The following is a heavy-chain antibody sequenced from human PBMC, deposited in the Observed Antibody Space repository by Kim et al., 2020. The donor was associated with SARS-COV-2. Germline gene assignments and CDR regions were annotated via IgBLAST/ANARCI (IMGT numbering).Heavy chain of an antibody. D-gene: IGHD6-19*01. Sequence: GGSLRLSCAASGFPFRGYAMSWVRQAPGKGLEWVSSISGTGSTTYYPDSVKGRFTISRDISNNTLFLQMNSLRAEDTAVYFCAKAQWLVGVGYFYYMDVWGKGTTVSVAS. V-gene: IGHV3-23*01. J-gene: IGHJ6*03. CDR3: AKAQWLVGVGYFYYMDV. CDR2: ISGTGSTT. CDR1: GFPFRGYA.